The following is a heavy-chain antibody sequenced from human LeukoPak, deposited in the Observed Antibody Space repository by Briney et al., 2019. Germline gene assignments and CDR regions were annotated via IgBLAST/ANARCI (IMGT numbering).Heavy chain of an antibody. V-gene: IGHV4-38-2*01. CDR2: IYHSGST. D-gene: IGHD5-24*01. CDR3: ARGTGYNYDLDY. CDR1: GYSISSGYY. Sequence: PSETLSLTCAVSGYSISSGYYWGWIRQPPGKGLEWIGSIYHSGSTYYNPSLKSRVTISVDTSKNQSSLKLSSVTAADTAVYYCARGTGYNYDLDYWGQGTLVTVSS. J-gene: IGHJ4*02.